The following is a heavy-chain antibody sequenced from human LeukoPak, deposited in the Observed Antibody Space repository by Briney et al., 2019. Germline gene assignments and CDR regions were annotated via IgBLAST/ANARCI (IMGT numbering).Heavy chain of an antibody. CDR3: ARAQGNDAFDI. D-gene: IGHD3-10*01. V-gene: IGHV1-69*16. J-gene: IGHJ3*02. CDR1: GGTFSSYT. Sequence: SVKVSCKASGGTFSSYTVGWVRQAPGQGLEWMGGVLPLLGTPSYAQKFQGRLTITTDESTSTVYLELSSLRSADTAVYYCARAQGNDAFDIWGQGTMVTVSS. CDR2: VLPLLGTP.